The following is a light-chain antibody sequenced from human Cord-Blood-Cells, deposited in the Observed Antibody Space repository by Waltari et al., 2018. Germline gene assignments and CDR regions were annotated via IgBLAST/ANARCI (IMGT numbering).Light chain of an antibody. CDR3: YSAADNSP. CDR1: VLAKKY. Sequence: SYELTQPSSVSVSPGQTARITCSGDVLAKKYARWFQQKPGQAPVLVIYKDSERPSGIPERVSGSSSGTTVTLTISGAQVEDEADYYCYSAADNSPIGGGTKLTVL. CDR2: KDS. J-gene: IGLJ2*01. V-gene: IGLV3-27*01.